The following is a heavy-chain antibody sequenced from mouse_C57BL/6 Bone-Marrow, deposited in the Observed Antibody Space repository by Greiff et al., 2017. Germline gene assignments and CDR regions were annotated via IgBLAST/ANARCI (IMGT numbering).Heavy chain of an antibody. CDR2: IDPSDSYT. Sequence: QVQLQQPGAELVKPGASVKLSCKASGYTFTSYWMQWVKQRPGQGLEWIGEIDPSDSYTNYTQKFKGKATLTVDTSSSTAYMQLSSLTSEDSAVYYCAREGPYGSPLMDYWGQGTSVTVSS. V-gene: IGHV1-50*01. D-gene: IGHD1-1*01. CDR3: AREGPYGSPLMDY. J-gene: IGHJ4*01. CDR1: GYTFTSYW.